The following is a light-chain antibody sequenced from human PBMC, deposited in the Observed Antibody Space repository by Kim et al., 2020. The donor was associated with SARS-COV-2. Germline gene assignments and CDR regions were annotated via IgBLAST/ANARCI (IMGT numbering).Light chain of an antibody. J-gene: IGLJ3*02. CDR1: SSNIGAGYD. CDR3: QSYDSSLSGSV. Sequence: RVTISCTGSSSNIGAGYDVHWYQKLPGTAHKLLIYGDSNRPSGVPDRFSGSKSGTSASLAITGLQAEDEADYYCQSYDSSLSGSVFGGGTQLTVL. CDR2: GDS. V-gene: IGLV1-40*01.